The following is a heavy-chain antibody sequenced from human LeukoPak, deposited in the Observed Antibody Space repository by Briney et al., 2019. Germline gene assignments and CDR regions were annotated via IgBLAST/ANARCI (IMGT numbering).Heavy chain of an antibody. J-gene: IGHJ6*03. CDR2: INHSGST. Sequence: PSETLSLTCAVYGGSFSGYYWSWIRQPPGKGLEWIGEINHSGSTNYNPSLKSRVTISVGTSKNQFSLKLSSVTAADTAVYYCARERIAARPKYYYYYYMDVWGKGTTVTVSS. D-gene: IGHD6-6*01. V-gene: IGHV4-34*01. CDR3: ARERIAARPKYYYYYYMDV. CDR1: GGSFSGYY.